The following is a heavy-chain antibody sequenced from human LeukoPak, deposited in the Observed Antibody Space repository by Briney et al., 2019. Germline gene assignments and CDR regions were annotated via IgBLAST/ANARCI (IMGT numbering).Heavy chain of an antibody. CDR2: INHSGST. Sequence: SETLSLTCVVSDYSISSAYYWGWIRQPPGKGLEWIGSINHSGSTYYNPSLKSRVTISVDTSKNHFSLKLSAVTAADTAVYYCARDRLGTYCSSTNCYYYGMDVWGKGTTVTVSS. CDR3: ARDRLGTYCSSTNCYYYGMDV. V-gene: IGHV4-38-2*02. J-gene: IGHJ6*04. CDR1: DYSISSAYY. D-gene: IGHD2-2*01.